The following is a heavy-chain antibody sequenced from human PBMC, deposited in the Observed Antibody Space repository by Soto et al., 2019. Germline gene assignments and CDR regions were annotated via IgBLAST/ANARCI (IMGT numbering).Heavy chain of an antibody. CDR3: ASLYCSSTSCHPDDAFDI. CDR1: GGTFSSYA. V-gene: IGHV1-69*01. Sequence: QVQLVQSGAEVKKPGSSVKVSCKASGGTFSSYAISWVRQAPGQGLEWRGGIIPIFGTANYAQKFQGRVTITADESTSTAYMELSSLRSEDTAVYYCASLYCSSTSCHPDDAFDIWGQGTMVTVSS. J-gene: IGHJ3*02. CDR2: IIPIFGTA. D-gene: IGHD2-2*01.